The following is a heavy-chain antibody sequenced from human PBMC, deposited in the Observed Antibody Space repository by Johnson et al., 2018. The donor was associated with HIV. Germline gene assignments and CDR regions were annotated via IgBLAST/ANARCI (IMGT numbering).Heavy chain of an antibody. CDR1: GFTFSSYA. Sequence: QVQLVESGGGVVQPGRSLRLSCAASGFTFSSYAMHWVRQAPGKGLEWVAIIYYDGTNKYYADSVKGRFTISRDNSKNTLSLQMISLRAEDTAMYYCAKARSLLDYGGFDAFDIWGQGTKVTVSS. CDR2: IYYDGTNK. D-gene: IGHD4-23*01. CDR3: AKARSLLDYGGFDAFDI. V-gene: IGHV3-33*06. J-gene: IGHJ3*02.